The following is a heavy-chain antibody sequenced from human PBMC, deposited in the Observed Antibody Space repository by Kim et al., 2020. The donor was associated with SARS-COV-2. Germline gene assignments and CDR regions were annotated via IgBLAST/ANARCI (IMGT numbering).Heavy chain of an antibody. V-gene: IGHV4-34*01. J-gene: IGHJ6*03. Sequence: SETLSLTCAVYGGSFSGYYWSWIRQPPGKGLEWIGEINHSGSTNYNPSLKSRVTISVDTSKNQFSLKLSSVTAADTAVYYCARVGGATRNYYYYMDVWGKGTTVTVSS. CDR1: GGSFSGYY. CDR2: INHSGST. CDR3: ARVGGATRNYYYYMDV. D-gene: IGHD1-26*01.